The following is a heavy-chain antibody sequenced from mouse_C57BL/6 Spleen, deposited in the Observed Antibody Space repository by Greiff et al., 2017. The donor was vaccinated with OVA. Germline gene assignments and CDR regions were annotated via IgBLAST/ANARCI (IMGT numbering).Heavy chain of an antibody. CDR3: ARGATGGTFDY. CDR2: INPNNGGT. Sequence: EVQLQQSGPELVKPGASVKISCKASGYTFTDYYMNWVKQSHGKSLEWIGDINPNNGGTSYNQKFKGKATLTVDKSSSTAYMELRSLTSEDSAVYYCARGATGGTFDYWGQGTTLTVSS. D-gene: IGHD3-1*01. V-gene: IGHV1-26*01. J-gene: IGHJ2*01. CDR1: GYTFTDYY.